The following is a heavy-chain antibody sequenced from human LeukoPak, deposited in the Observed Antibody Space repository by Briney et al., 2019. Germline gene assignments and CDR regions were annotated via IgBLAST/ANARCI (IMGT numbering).Heavy chain of an antibody. CDR1: GFTFSNYA. J-gene: IGHJ4*02. V-gene: IGHV3-23*01. CDR2: ISGRAGTT. D-gene: IGHD1-7*01. Sequence: GGSLRLSCAASGFTFSNYAMSWVRQAPGKGLEWVSAISGRAGTTYYADSVKGRFTISRDNSKNTLYLQMNSLRAEDTAVYYCLTVRKYLRVGWNSNFDYWGQGTLVTVSP. CDR3: LTVRKYLRVGWNSNFDY.